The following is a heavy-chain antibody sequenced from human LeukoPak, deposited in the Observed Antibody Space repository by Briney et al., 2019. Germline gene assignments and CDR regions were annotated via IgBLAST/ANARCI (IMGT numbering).Heavy chain of an antibody. V-gene: IGHV3-11*01. CDR3: VRDRLGDYDSSGYYDN. CDR2: ISDSGSTI. Sequence: NPGGSLRLSCAASGFTFSDYYMSWIRQAPGKGLEWVSYISDSGSTIYYADSVKGRFTISRDNAKKSLYLQMNGLRAEDTAVYYCVRDRLGDYDSSGYYDNWGQGTLVTVSS. J-gene: IGHJ4*02. CDR1: GFTFSDYY. D-gene: IGHD3-22*01.